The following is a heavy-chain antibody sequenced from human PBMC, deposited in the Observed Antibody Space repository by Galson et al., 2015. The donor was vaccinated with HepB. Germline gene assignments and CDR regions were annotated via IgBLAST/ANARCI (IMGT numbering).Heavy chain of an antibody. CDR1: GFTFSSYA. Sequence: SLRLSCAASGFTFSSYAMHWVRQAPGKGLEWVAVISYDGSNKYYADSVKGRFTISRDNSKNTLYLQMNSLRAEDTAVYYCARELAGSYDFWSGGDAFDIWGQGTMVTVSS. D-gene: IGHD3-3*01. V-gene: IGHV3-30-3*01. CDR2: ISYDGSNK. J-gene: IGHJ3*02. CDR3: ARELAGSYDFWSGGDAFDI.